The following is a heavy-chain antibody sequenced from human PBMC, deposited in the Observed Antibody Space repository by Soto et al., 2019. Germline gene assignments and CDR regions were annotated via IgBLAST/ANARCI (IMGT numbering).Heavy chain of an antibody. Sequence: EVQLVESGGGLVQPGRSLRLSCAASGFTFDDYAMHWVRQAPGKGLEWVSGISWNSASIGYADSVKGRFTISRDNAKNSLYLQMNSLRAEDTAVYCCAKTLKEEGYYYYGLDVWGQGTTVTVSS. CDR3: AKTLKEEGYYYYGLDV. CDR2: ISWNSASI. CDR1: GFTFDDYA. V-gene: IGHV3-9*01. J-gene: IGHJ6*02.